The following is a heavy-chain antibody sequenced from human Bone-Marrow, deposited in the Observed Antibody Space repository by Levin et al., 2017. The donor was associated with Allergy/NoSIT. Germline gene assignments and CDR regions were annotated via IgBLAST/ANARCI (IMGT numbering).Heavy chain of an antibody. J-gene: IGHJ3*02. V-gene: IGHV1-8*01. CDR3: AKSDPGGGVNFDI. Sequence: VASVKVSCRASGYTFVSFDINWVRQATGQGLEWMGWMNPSTGDADYVQKWKGRVSMTRDTSTSTAYMELSSLRSEDTAMYYCAKSDPGGGVNFDIWGQGTMVTVSA. CDR2: MNPSTGDA. CDR1: GYTFVSFD. D-gene: IGHD1-1*01.